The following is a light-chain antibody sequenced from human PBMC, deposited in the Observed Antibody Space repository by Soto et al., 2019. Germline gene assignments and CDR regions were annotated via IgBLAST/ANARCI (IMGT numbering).Light chain of an antibody. V-gene: IGKV2-30*02. CDR3: MQGTHWPPYT. CDR2: KVS. CDR1: QSLEHRDGKTY. Sequence: DVVMRQSPLSLPVTLGQPASIACNSSQSLEHRDGKTYLNWFQQRPGQSPRRLIYKVSYRDSGVPDRFSGSGSGAHFTLKISRVEAEDVGLYFCMQGTHWPPYTFGQWTKVDIK. J-gene: IGKJ2*01.